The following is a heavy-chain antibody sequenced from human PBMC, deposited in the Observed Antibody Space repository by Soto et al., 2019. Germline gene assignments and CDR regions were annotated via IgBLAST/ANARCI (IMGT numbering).Heavy chain of an antibody. V-gene: IGHV1-18*04. CDR3: ARDLYPLAYYFDF. Sequence: SVKVSCKASGYTFTNHGISWVRQAPGQGLEWLGWISGHNGNTKYAQRLKGRVTMTADTSTSTAYMELRSLRSDDTAVYYCARDLYPLAYYFDFWGQGTLVTVSS. CDR2: ISGHNGNT. CDR1: GYTFTNHG. J-gene: IGHJ4*02. D-gene: IGHD2-8*01.